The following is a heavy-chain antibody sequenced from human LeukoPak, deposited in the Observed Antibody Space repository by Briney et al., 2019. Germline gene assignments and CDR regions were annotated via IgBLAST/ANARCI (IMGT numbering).Heavy chain of an antibody. CDR3: ARDGKHIAVPGVRYPMDV. CDR2: LNAANGNS. V-gene: IGHV1-3*01. CDR1: GDTLTSFA. J-gene: IGHJ6*02. D-gene: IGHD6-19*01. Sequence: ASVKVSCKASGDTLTSFAMHWVRQAPGQRLEWMGRLNAANGNSQYSQKFQDRVTITSDSSANTAYMEFSSLRSEDSAVYYCARDGKHIAVPGVRYPMDVWGQGTTVTVS.